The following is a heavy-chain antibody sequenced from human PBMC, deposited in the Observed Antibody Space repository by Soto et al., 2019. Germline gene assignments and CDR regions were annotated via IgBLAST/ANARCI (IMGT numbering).Heavy chain of an antibody. V-gene: IGHV1-2*02. CDR1: GYTFIGTGYF. CDR2: STPTSGGT. CDR3: ARHVSRRGMDV. D-gene: IGHD2-8*01. Sequence: QVQLVQSGAEIKKPGASVKVSCKASGYTFIGTGYFMHWVRQAPGLGLEWMGWSTPTSGGTNHAQNFQDRVTVTSATSINTVYMELSRLTSDDTAVYYCARHVSRRGMDVWGQGTTVTVSS. J-gene: IGHJ6*02.